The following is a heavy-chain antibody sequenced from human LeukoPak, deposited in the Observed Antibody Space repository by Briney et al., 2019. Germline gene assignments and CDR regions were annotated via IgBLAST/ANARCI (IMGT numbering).Heavy chain of an antibody. V-gene: IGHV4-4*07. D-gene: IGHD3-3*01. Sequence: KPSETLSLTCIVSGGSISTYYWSWIRQPAGKGLEWIGRIYASGRTNYNPSLKSRVTISVDTSKNQFSLKLSSVTAADTAVYYCAREHDFWSGYYIYWGQGTLVTVSS. CDR2: IYASGRT. CDR1: GGSISTYY. CDR3: AREHDFWSGYYIY. J-gene: IGHJ4*02.